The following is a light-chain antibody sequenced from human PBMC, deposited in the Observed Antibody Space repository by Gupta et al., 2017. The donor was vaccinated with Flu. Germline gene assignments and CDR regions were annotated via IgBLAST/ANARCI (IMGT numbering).Light chain of an antibody. J-gene: IGLJ3*02. CDR1: TGAVTGGYY. CDR3: PHSNPGTLV. V-gene: IGLV7-43*01. CDR2: SAT. Sequence: QIVVPPEPSVTVSPGGTVTLTCASSTGAVTGGYYANWFQQKPGQAPRTLIYSATNTHAWTPALFSASPPDANALTNLAGVEAEDDDYYYCPHSNPGTLVFGGGTKLTVL.